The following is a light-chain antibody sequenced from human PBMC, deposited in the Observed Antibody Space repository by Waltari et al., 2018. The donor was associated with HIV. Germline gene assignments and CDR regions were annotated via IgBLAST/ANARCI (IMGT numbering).Light chain of an antibody. J-gene: IGKJ4*01. V-gene: IGKV3-11*01. CDR3: QHRANWPELA. CDR2: ESS. Sequence: EIVLTQSPATLSLSPGERATLSCRASQSVRRYLAWYQQKHGQAPRLLIFESSNRATGIPARFSGSGSGTDFTLTISNLEPDDFAVYFCQHRANWPELAFGGGTTV. CDR1: QSVRRY.